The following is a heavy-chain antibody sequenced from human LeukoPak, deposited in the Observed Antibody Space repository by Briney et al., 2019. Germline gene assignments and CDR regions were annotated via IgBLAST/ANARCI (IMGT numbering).Heavy chain of an antibody. CDR3: ARDQVVQGAPDYGMDV. Sequence: GGSLRLSCAASGFTFSSYAMHWVRQAPGKGLEWVAVISYDGSNTYYADSVKGRFTISRDNSKNTLYLQMNSLRAEDTAVYYCARDQVVQGAPDYGMDVWGQGTTVTVSS. D-gene: IGHD2-15*01. CDR2: ISYDGSNT. CDR1: GFTFSSYA. J-gene: IGHJ6*02. V-gene: IGHV3-30-3*01.